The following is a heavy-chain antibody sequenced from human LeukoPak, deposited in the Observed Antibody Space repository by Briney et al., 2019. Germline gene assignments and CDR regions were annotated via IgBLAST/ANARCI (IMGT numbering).Heavy chain of an antibody. CDR3: AKGLDSSSWYGVDY. Sequence: PGGSLRLSCAASGFTFDDYAMHWVRQAPGKGLEWVSGISWNSGSIGYADSVKGRFTISRDNAKNSLYLQMNSLRAEDTALYYCAKGLDSSSWYGVDYWGQGTLVTVSS. D-gene: IGHD6-13*01. J-gene: IGHJ4*02. V-gene: IGHV3-9*01. CDR2: ISWNSGSI. CDR1: GFTFDDYA.